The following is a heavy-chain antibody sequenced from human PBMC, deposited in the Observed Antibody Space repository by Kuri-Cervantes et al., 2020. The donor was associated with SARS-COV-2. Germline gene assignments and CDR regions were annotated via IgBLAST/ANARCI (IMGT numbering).Heavy chain of an antibody. V-gene: IGHV3-7*01. J-gene: IGHJ4*02. CDR2: IKQDGSEK. Sequence: GESLKISCAASGFTFSSYWMSWVRQAPGKGVEWVANIKQDGSEKYYVDSVKGRFTISRDNAKNSLYLQMNSLRAEDTAVYYCARDFNPLDYWGQGTLVTVSS. CDR3: ARDFNPLDY. CDR1: GFTFSSYW.